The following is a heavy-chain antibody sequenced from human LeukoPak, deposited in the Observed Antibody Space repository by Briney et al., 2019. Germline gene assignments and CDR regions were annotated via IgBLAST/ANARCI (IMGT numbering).Heavy chain of an antibody. CDR2: IKSNTDGGTT. D-gene: IGHD1-26*01. Sequence: SGGSLRLSCATSGLNFNNAWMSWVRQAPGKGLEWVGRIKSNTDGGTTDYAAPVKDRFIISRDDSKNTVYLEMYRLQTEDTAVYYCITDPGAWAPIWGQGTMVTVSS. CDR3: ITDPGAWAPI. CDR1: GLNFNNAW. V-gene: IGHV3-15*01. J-gene: IGHJ3*02.